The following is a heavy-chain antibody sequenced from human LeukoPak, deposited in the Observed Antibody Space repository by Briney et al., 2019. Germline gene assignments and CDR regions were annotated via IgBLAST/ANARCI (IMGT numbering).Heavy chain of an antibody. J-gene: IGHJ3*02. CDR3: ARSEEMATIWDAFDI. Sequence: PGGSLRLSCAASGFTFSSYSMNWVRQAPGKGLEWVSYISSSGSTIYYADSVKGRFTISRDNAKNSLYLQMNSLRAEDTAVYYCARSEEMATIWDAFDIWGQGTMVTVSS. D-gene: IGHD5-24*01. V-gene: IGHV3-48*04. CDR2: ISSSGSTI. CDR1: GFTFSSYS.